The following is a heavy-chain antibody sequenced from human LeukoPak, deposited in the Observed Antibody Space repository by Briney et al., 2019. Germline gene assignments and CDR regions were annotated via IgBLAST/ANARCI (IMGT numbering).Heavy chain of an antibody. CDR1: GFTFSSYG. D-gene: IGHD6-13*01. CDR2: IRYDGSNK. V-gene: IGHV3-30*02. J-gene: IGHJ4*02. CDR3: ARWSTLYSSSWFFDY. Sequence: PGGSLRLSCAASGFTFSSYGMHWVRQAPGKGLEWVAFIRYDGSNKYYADSVKGRFTISRDNSKNTLYLQMNSLRAEDTAVYYCARWSTLYSSSWFFDYWGQGTLVTVSS.